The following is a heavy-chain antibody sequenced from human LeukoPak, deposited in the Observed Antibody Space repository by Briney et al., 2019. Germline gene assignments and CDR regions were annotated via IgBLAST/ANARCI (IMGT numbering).Heavy chain of an antibody. J-gene: IGHJ4*02. CDR2: INPGDPDP. CDR1: GYNFTNYW. Sequence: GESLKIPCKGIGYNFTNYWIGWVRQMPGKGLEWMGSINPGDPDPKYSPSFQGQVSVSADKSISTAYLQWSSLKASDTAMYYCARLVSYYYGSGSRGSYFNYWGQGTLVTVSS. CDR3: ARLVSYYYGSGSRGSYFNY. V-gene: IGHV5-51*01. D-gene: IGHD3-10*01.